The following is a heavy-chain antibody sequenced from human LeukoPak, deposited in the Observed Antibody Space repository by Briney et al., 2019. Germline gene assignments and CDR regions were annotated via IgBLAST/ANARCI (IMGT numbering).Heavy chain of an antibody. CDR3: ARDGGDDAFDI. Sequence: GGSLRLPCAASGFTFSSYWMHWARQAPGKGLVWVSRITSDGSSTSYADSVKGRFTISRDNAKNTLYLQMNSLRAEDTAVYYCARDGGDDAFDIWGQGTMVTVSS. CDR2: ITSDGSST. V-gene: IGHV3-74*01. D-gene: IGHD3-10*01. CDR1: GFTFSSYW. J-gene: IGHJ3*02.